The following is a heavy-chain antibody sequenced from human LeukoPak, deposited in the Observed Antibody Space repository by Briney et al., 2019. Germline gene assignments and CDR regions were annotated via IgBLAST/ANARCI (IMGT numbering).Heavy chain of an antibody. D-gene: IGHD5-24*01. CDR2: ISYNGNT. J-gene: IGHJ5*02. Sequence: SETLSLTCTVSGGSISSSNYYWGWIRQSPGKGLEWIVSISYNGNTFYNPSLKSRVTISLDTSKNQFSLKLSSVTAADTAVYYCARSVEMATITHWFDPWGQGALVTVSS. V-gene: IGHV4-39*07. CDR3: ARSVEMATITHWFDP. CDR1: GGSISSSNYY.